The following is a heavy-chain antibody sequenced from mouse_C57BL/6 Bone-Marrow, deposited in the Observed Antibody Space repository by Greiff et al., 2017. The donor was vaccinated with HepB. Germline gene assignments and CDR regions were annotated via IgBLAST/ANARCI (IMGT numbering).Heavy chain of an antibody. CDR3: VSSPYWYFDV. D-gene: IGHD1-1*01. CDR2: IHPNSGST. J-gene: IGHJ1*03. CDR1: GYTFTSYW. V-gene: IGHV1-64*01. Sequence: VKESGAELVKPGASVKLSCKASGYTFTSYWMHWVKQRPGQGLEWIGMIHPNSGSTNYNEKFKSKATLTVDKSSSTAYMQLSSLTSEDSAVYYCVSSPYWYFDVWGTGTTVTVSS.